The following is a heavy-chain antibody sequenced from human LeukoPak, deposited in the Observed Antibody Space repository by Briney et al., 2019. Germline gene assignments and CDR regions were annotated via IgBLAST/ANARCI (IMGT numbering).Heavy chain of an antibody. CDR2: IYYSGST. CDR1: GGPISSYY. CDR3: ARLYYYGSGSYAFDI. J-gene: IGHJ3*02. D-gene: IGHD3-10*01. V-gene: IGHV4-59*08. Sequence: SETLSLTCTVSGGPISSYYWSLIRQPPGKGLEWIGYIYYSGSTNYNPSLKSRVTISVDTSKNQFSLKLSSVTAADTAVYYCARLYYYGSGSYAFDIWGQGTMVTVSS.